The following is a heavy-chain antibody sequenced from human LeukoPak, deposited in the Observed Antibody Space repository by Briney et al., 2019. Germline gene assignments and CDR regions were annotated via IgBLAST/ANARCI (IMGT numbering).Heavy chain of an antibody. CDR1: GFTFSSYG. CDR2: ISYDGSNK. V-gene: IGHV3-30*18. CDR3: AKPVEYLLDAFDI. J-gene: IGHJ3*02. Sequence: GGSLRLSCAASGFTFSSYGMHWVRQAPGKGLEWVAVISYDGSNKYYADSVKGRFTISRDNSKNTLYLQMNSLRAEDTAVYYCAKPVEYLLDAFDIWGQGTMVTVSS. D-gene: IGHD1-1*01.